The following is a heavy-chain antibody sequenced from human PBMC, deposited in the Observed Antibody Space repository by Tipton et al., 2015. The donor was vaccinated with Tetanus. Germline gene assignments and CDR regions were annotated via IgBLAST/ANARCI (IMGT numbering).Heavy chain of an antibody. V-gene: IGHV3-11*01. D-gene: IGHD1-1*01. Sequence: GSLRLSCAASGLTFSDYTMNWVRQAPGKGLEWVSYISRSGTNIHYADSVKGRFTVSRDNAKNSLYLQMNGLRVEDTAVYYCARDIDVPGTTLYFDYWGQGTLVTVSS. CDR3: ARDIDVPGTTLYFDY. CDR1: GLTFSDYT. J-gene: IGHJ4*02. CDR2: ISRSGTNI.